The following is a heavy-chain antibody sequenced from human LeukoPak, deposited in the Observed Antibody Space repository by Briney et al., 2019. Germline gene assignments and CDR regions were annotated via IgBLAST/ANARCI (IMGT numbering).Heavy chain of an antibody. D-gene: IGHD6-13*01. Sequence: SETLSLTCAVYGGSFSGYYWSWIRQPPGKGLEWIGEINHSGSTNYNPSLKSRVTISVDTSKNQFSLKLSSVTAADTAVYYCARVRRYQIAAAGLFDYWGQGTLVTVSS. CDR2: INHSGST. V-gene: IGHV4-34*01. CDR3: ARVRRYQIAAAGLFDY. CDR1: GGSFSGYY. J-gene: IGHJ4*02.